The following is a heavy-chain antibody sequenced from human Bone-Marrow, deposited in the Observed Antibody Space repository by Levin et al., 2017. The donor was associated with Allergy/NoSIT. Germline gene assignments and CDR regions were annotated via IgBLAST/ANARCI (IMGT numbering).Heavy chain of an antibody. D-gene: IGHD3-9*01. CDR1: GFTFGDYA. CDR2: IRSKAYGGTT. Sequence: GESLKISCTASGFTFGDYAMSWVRQAPGKGLEWVGFIRSKAYGGTTEYAASVKGRFTISRDDSKSIASLQMASLETGDTAVYYCTRDAEHLRYFDWLPPIWGQGTLVTVSS. J-gene: IGHJ4*02. CDR3: TRDAEHLRYFDWLPPI. V-gene: IGHV3-49*04.